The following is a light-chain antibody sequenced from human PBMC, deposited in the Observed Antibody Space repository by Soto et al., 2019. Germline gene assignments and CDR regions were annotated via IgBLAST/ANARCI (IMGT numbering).Light chain of an antibody. CDR3: LQYHNLWA. Sequence: IVMTQSPATLSVSPGERVTLSCRASQNIYSNIAWYQQRPGQAPRLLIYRASTRATGVPARFSGSGSGTDFTLTISSLQSDDFTVYSCLQYHNLWAFGPGTKVDIK. CDR2: RAS. J-gene: IGKJ1*01. V-gene: IGKV3-15*01. CDR1: QNIYSN.